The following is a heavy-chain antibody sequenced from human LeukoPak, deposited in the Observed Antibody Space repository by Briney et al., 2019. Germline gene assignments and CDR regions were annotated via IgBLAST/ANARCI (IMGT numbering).Heavy chain of an antibody. CDR2: INPSGGST. CDR3: ATSVRGVDYFDY. V-gene: IGHV1-46*01. Sequence: GASVKVSCKASGYTFTSYYMHWVRQAPGQGLEWMGIINPSGGSTSYAQKFQGRVTMTRDTSTSTVYMELSSLRSEDTAVYYCATSVRGVDYFDYWGQGTLVTVSS. J-gene: IGHJ4*02. CDR1: GYTFTSYY. D-gene: IGHD3-10*01.